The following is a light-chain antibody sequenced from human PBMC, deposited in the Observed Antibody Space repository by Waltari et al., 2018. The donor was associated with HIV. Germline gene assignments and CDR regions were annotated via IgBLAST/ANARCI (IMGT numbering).Light chain of an antibody. CDR3: MQVTQFPHT. J-gene: IGKJ2*01. CDR2: KVS. V-gene: IGKV2-24*01. CDR1: QSLVHTDGNTY. Sequence: DIVMTQTPLSSVVTVGQPASISFRSRQSLVHTDGNTYLSWLHQRPGQPPRILIYKVSNRFSWIPDRFSGTGAATDFTLKISRVEPEDVGTYYCMQVTQFPHTFGQGTKLEIK.